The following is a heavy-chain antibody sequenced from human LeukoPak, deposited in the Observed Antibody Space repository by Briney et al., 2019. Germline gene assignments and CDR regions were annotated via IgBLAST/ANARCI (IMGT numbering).Heavy chain of an antibody. CDR1: GVSISSSYW. Sequence: PSETLSLTCAVSGVSISSSYWWSWVRQPPGKGLEWIGEDYHSGRTNYRPSLKSRVTLSVDKSKNQFSLRLNSVTAADTAVYYCAGAYCGGDCYSGRTFDIWGQGTMVTVSS. J-gene: IGHJ3*02. CDR3: AGAYCGGDCYSGRTFDI. D-gene: IGHD2-21*02. CDR2: DYHSGRT. V-gene: IGHV4-4*02.